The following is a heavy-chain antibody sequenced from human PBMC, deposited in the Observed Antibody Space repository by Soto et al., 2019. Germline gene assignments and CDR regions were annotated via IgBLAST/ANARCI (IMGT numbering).Heavy chain of an antibody. V-gene: IGHV3-23*01. CDR1: GFTFSSFA. J-gene: IGHJ5*02. CDR2: TSSRSDNT. CDR3: AKSGSGSDSLWSFGP. Sequence: PAGSLRLSCAASGFTFSSFAMSWVRQGPGKGLEWASATSSRSDNTYYADSVKGRFTISRDNSKNTLYLQMNSLRAEDTAVYFCAKSGSGSDSLWSFGPSGPGTMVTVSS. D-gene: IGHD6-25*01.